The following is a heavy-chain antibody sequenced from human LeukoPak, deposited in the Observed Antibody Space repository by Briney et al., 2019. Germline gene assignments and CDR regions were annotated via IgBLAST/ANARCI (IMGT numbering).Heavy chain of an antibody. CDR3: ARDPWTNSDYDGFDY. Sequence: GGSLRLSCAASGFTFSNYWMSWVRQAPGRGLEWVSSISSSSSYIYYADSVKGRFTISRDNAKNSQYLQMNSLRAEDTAVYYCARDPWTNSDYDGFDYWGQGTLVTVSS. D-gene: IGHD5-12*01. CDR2: ISSSSSYI. J-gene: IGHJ4*02. V-gene: IGHV3-21*01. CDR1: GFTFSNYW.